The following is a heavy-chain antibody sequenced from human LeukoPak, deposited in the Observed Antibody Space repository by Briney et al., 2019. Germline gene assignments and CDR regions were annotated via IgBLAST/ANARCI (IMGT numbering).Heavy chain of an antibody. D-gene: IGHD5-18*01. Sequence: GGSLRLSCAATGFNFSHHGMHWVRQAPGKGLEWVAAISYDGSDHYYADSVKGRFTMSRDNSKNTVYLQMNSLRAEDTAVYYCAKDYDDTAGAGLDSWGQGSLVTVSS. CDR2: ISYDGSDH. CDR3: AKDYDDTAGAGLDS. J-gene: IGHJ4*02. CDR1: GFNFSHHG. V-gene: IGHV3-30*18.